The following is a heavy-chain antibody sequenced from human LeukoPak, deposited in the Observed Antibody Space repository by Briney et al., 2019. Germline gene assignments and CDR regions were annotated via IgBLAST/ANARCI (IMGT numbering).Heavy chain of an antibody. CDR1: GYTFTSYA. V-gene: IGHV1-3*01. Sequence: ASVKVSCKASGYTFTSYAMHWVRQAPGQRLEWMGWINAGNGNTKYSQKFQGGVTITRDTSASTAYMELSSLRSEDTAVYYCARGPDVPRGVIAYFDYWGQGTLVTVSS. CDR2: INAGNGNT. J-gene: IGHJ4*02. D-gene: IGHD3-16*02. CDR3: ARGPDVPRGVIAYFDY.